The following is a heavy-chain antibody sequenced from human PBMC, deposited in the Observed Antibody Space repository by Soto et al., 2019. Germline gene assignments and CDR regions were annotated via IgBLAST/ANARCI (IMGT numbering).Heavy chain of an antibody. CDR1: GYTITAHF. CDR3: ATDDGQYFGSV. CDR2: INPKNGGT. V-gene: IGHV1-2*02. J-gene: IGHJ1*01. Sequence: QVQLVQSGAAVRKTGASVKISCKASGYTITAHFLHWGRPAPGRGLEWMGWINPKNGGTDYAQKFQDRVSMTRDKSINTAYIKLNRLTSDDTAVYFCATDDGQYFGSVWGQGTLVSVSS. D-gene: IGHD3-10*01.